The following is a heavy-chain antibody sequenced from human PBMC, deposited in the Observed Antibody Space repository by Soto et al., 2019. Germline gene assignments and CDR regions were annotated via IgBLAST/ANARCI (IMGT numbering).Heavy chain of an antibody. J-gene: IGHJ6*03. D-gene: IGHD2-2*01. CDR2: FHTGDSGA. V-gene: IGHV5-51*03. CDR1: GYDFVNYW. CDR3: AGLATRCYDGLCLDYYYMDV. Sequence: EVQLVPSGAEVKKPGESLKISCKGSGYDFVNYWIGRVRQTPGKGLEWMGSFHTGDSGARYSPSFEGQGTISADKSINTSHLQWSSLEASDTAIYYCAGLATRCYDGLCLDYYYMDVWGKGTTVTV.